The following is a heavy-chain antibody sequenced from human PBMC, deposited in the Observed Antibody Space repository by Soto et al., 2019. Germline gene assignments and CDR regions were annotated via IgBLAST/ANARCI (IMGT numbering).Heavy chain of an antibody. J-gene: IGHJ5*02. CDR1: GGSISSVGYY. CDR3: ARNSGPGYSYGFSFDP. D-gene: IGHD5-18*01. CDR2: IYYSGSA. V-gene: IGHV4-31*03. Sequence: PSETLSLTCTVSGGSISSVGYYWIWIRQHPGKGLEWIGYIYYSGSAYYNPSLKSRVTISVDTSKNQFSLKLSSVTAADTAVYYWARNSGPGYSYGFSFDPWGQGTLVTVSS.